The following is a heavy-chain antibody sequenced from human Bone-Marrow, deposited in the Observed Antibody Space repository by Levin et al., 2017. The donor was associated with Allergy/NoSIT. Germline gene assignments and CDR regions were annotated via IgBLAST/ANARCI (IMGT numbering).Heavy chain of an antibody. J-gene: IGHJ4*02. CDR1: GGSISSSSYQ. CDR2: IYYSGST. D-gene: IGHD6-13*01. CDR3: ARVLSAISATGPEY. V-gene: IGHV4-39*07. Sequence: HSQTLSLTCTVSGGSISSSSYQWGWIRQPPGKGLEWIGNIYYSGSTSYNPSLKNRVTISIDTSKNQLFLKLTSVTAAETAVYYCARVLSAISATGPEYLGQGILVTVSS.